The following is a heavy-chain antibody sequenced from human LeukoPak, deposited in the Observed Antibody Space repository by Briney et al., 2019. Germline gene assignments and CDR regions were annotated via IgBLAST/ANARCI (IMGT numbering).Heavy chain of an antibody. CDR3: ATDSPCELLRGGY. J-gene: IGHJ4*02. D-gene: IGHD1-26*01. V-gene: IGHV3-7*01. CDR1: GFTFSNAW. Sequence: GGSLRLSCAASGFTFSNAWMSWVRQAPGAPGRGLEWVADIKQDGSQKYYVDSVKGRFTISRDNAKNSLYLQMNSLRAEDTAVYYCATDSPCELLRGGYWGQGSLVTVSS. CDR2: IKQDGSQK.